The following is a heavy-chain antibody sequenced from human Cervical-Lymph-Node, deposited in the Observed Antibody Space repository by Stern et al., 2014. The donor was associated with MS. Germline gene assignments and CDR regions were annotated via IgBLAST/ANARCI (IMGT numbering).Heavy chain of an antibody. CDR1: GGTFSKFP. Sequence: QVQLGQSGAEVTKPGSSVKVSCKASGGTFSKFPSSWVRQAPGKGLEWMGGIFTVFGTPTYAQEFRGRVTITADVSTSTVYMELSSLRSDDTAVYYCALSSETSDRWYSLGYDLWGQGTLVTVSS. CDR2: IFTVFGTP. CDR3: ALSSETSDRWYSLGYDL. D-gene: IGHD6-13*01. J-gene: IGHJ5*02. V-gene: IGHV1-69*01.